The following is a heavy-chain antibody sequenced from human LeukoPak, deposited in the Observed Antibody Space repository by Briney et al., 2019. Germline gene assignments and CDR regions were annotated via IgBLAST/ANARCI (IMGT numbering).Heavy chain of an antibody. CDR2: IYYSGST. CDR1: GGSISSYY. V-gene: IGHV4-59*01. Sequence: PSETLSLTCTVSGGSISSYYWSWIRQPPGKGLEWIGYIYYSGSTNYNTSLKSRVTISVDTSKNQFSLKLSSVTAADTAVYYCARYYYGSGSSEYYYYYMDVWGKGTTVTVSS. J-gene: IGHJ6*03. CDR3: ARYYYGSGSSEYYYYYMDV. D-gene: IGHD3-10*01.